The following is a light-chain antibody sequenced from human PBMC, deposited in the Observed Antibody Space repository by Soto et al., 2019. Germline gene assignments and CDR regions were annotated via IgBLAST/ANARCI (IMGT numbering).Light chain of an antibody. CDR3: SSYTSSSTRV. CDR2: EVS. CDR1: SSDVGGHNY. Sequence: QSVLTQPAAVSGSPGQSITISCTGTSSDVGGHNYVSWYQQHPGKAPKLMLYEVSNRPSGVSNRFSGSKSGNTASLTISGLQAEDEADYSRSSYTSSSTRVFGEGTKLTVL. J-gene: IGLJ3*02. V-gene: IGLV2-14*01.